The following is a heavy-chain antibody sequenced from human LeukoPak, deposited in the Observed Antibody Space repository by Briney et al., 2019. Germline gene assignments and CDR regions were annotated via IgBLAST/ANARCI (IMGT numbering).Heavy chain of an antibody. J-gene: IGHJ4*02. Sequence: PSETLSLTCTVPGRSLSSYYWSWIRQPPGKGLEWIGHIHYSGSNNYNPTLKSRVTISVDTSKNQFSLKLTSVTAADTAVYYCAGRWERSSAFDYWGQGPLVTVSS. CDR3: AGRWERSSAFDY. V-gene: IGHV4-59*08. D-gene: IGHD3-16*01. CDR1: GRSLSSYY. CDR2: IHYSGSN.